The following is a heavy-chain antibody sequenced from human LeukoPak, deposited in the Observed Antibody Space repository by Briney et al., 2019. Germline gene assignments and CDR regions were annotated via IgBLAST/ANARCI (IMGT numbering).Heavy chain of an antibody. CDR2: IYYSGNT. V-gene: IGHV4-31*03. D-gene: IGHD3-22*01. Sequence: PSETLSLTCTVSGGSISSGGYYWSWIRQHPGKGLEWIGYIYYSGNTYYNPSLKSRVTISVDTSKNQFSLKLSSVTAADTAVYYCASHRPTYYYDSSGSYDAFDIWGQGTMVTVSS. CDR1: GGSISSGGYY. J-gene: IGHJ3*02. CDR3: ASHRPTYYYDSSGSYDAFDI.